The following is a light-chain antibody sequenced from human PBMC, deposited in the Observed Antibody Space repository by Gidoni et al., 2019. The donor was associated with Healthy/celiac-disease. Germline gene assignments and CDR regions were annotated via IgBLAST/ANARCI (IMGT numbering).Light chain of an antibody. CDR1: QIVSSY. J-gene: IGKJ3*01. Sequence: ETVLTQSPATLSLSPGERATLSCRASQIVSSYLAWYQQKPGQAPRLLIYDASNRATGIPARFSGSGSGTDFTLTISSLEPEDFAVYYCQQRSNWPSFGPGTKVDIK. CDR3: QQRSNWPS. V-gene: IGKV3-11*01. CDR2: DAS.